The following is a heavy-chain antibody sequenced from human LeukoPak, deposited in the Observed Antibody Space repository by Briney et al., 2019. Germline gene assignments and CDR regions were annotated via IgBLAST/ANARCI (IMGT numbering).Heavy chain of an antibody. V-gene: IGHV1-3*03. Sequence: GASVKVSCKASGYTFTTYTLHWVRQAPGQRLQWMGCINTGNGSTKYSQEFQGRVTITRDTSASTAYMELSSLNSEDMAVYYCARGAKFRSYGSGTYYTSLPFDPWGQGTLVSVSS. CDR2: INTGNGST. J-gene: IGHJ5*02. CDR1: GYTFTTYT. CDR3: ARGAKFRSYGSGTYYTSLPFDP. D-gene: IGHD3-10*01.